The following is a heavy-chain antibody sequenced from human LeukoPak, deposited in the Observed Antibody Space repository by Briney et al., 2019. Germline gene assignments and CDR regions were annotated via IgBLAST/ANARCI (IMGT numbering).Heavy chain of an antibody. CDR2: IIPILGIA. CDR1: GGTFSSYA. Sequence: ASVKVSCKASGGTFSSYAISWVRQAPGQGLEWMGRIIPILGIANYAQKFQGRVTITADKSTSTAYMELSSLRSDDTAVYYCARDAGYGLYWGQGTLVTVSS. CDR3: ARDAGYGLY. V-gene: IGHV1-69*04. J-gene: IGHJ4*02. D-gene: IGHD5-18*01.